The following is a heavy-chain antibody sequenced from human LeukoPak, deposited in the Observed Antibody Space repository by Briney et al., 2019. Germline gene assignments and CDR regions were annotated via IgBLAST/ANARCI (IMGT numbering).Heavy chain of an antibody. V-gene: IGHV4-31*03. Sequence: PSETLSLTCTVSGGSISSGGYYWSWIRQHPGKGLEWIGYIYYSGSTYYNPSLKSRVTISVDTSKNQLSLKLSSVTAADTAVYYCVLNQKGSGSYDYWGQGTLVTVSS. CDR3: VLNQKGSGSYDY. CDR2: IYYSGST. D-gene: IGHD1-26*01. CDR1: GGSISSGGYY. J-gene: IGHJ4*02.